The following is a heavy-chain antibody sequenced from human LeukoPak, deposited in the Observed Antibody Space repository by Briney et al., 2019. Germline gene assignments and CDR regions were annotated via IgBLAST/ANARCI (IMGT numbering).Heavy chain of an antibody. CDR2: TSGSGGST. CDR1: GLTFSSYA. Sequence: GGSLRLSCAASGLTFSSYAMSWVRQAPGKGLEWVSATSGSGGSTYYADSVKGRFTISRDNSKNTLYLQMNSLRAEDTAVYYCAKVVTPYYYDSSGLDAFDIWGQGTMVTVSS. J-gene: IGHJ3*02. CDR3: AKVVTPYYYDSSGLDAFDI. D-gene: IGHD3-22*01. V-gene: IGHV3-23*01.